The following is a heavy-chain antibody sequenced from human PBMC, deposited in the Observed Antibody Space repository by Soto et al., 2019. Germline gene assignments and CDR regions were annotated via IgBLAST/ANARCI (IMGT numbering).Heavy chain of an antibody. Sequence: GGSLRLSCAASGFTFSNAWMSWVRQAPGRGLEWVGRIKSKTDGGTTDYAAPVKGRFTISRDDSKNTLYLQMNSLKTEDTALYYFRVAPSNFDIWCQGTMVSV. CDR1: GFTFSNAW. CDR3: RVAPSNFDI. CDR2: IKSKTDGGTT. V-gene: IGHV3-15*01. J-gene: IGHJ3*02. D-gene: IGHD3-10*01.